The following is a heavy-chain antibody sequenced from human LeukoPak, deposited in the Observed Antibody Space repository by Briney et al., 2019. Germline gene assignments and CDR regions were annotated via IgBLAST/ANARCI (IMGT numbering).Heavy chain of an antibody. CDR2: VYYSGTT. D-gene: IGHD3-22*01. CDR3: ARDRYYYDSSGYYYSGYFDY. J-gene: IGHJ4*02. V-gene: IGHV4-39*07. CDR1: GGSILSSSYY. Sequence: SETLSLTCTVSGGSILSSSYYWGWIRQPPGKGLEWIGSVYYSGTTYYNPSLKSRVTISVDTSKNQFSLKLSSVTAADTAVYYCARDRYYYDSSGYYYSGYFDYWGQGTLVTVSS.